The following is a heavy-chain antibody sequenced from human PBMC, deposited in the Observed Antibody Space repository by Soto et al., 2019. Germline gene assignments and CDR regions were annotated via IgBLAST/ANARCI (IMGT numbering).Heavy chain of an antibody. V-gene: IGHV5-10-1*01. Sequence: PGGSLRLSCKGSGYSFTSYWISWVRQMPGKGLEWMGRIDPSDSYTNYSPSFQGHVTISADKSISTAYLQWSSLKASDTAMYYCATLGYCSSTSCYGGLYYGMDVWGQGTTVTVSS. D-gene: IGHD2-2*01. CDR3: ATLGYCSSTSCYGGLYYGMDV. J-gene: IGHJ6*02. CDR1: GYSFTSYW. CDR2: IDPSDSYT.